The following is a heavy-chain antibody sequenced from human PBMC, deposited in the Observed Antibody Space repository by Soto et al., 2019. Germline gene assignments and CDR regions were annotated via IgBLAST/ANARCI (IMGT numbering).Heavy chain of an antibody. V-gene: IGHV1-8*01. CDR2: MNPNSGNT. CDR3: ARAGDYGDRRGGDWYFDL. CDR1: GYTFTSYD. J-gene: IGHJ2*01. D-gene: IGHD4-17*01. Sequence: QVQLVQSGAEVKKPGASVKVSCKASGYTFTSYDINWVRQATGQGLEWMGWMNPNSGNTGYAQKFQGRVTMTRNTSITTAYMELSSRRSEDTAVYYCARAGDYGDRRGGDWYFDLWGRGTLVTVSS.